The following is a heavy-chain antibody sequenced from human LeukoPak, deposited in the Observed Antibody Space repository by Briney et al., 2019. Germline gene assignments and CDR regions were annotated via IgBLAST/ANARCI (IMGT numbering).Heavy chain of an antibody. D-gene: IGHD4-17*01. V-gene: IGHV1-2*02. CDR1: GYTFTDYY. Sequence: ASVKVSCKASGYTFTDYYMHWVRQAPGQGLEWVGWIHPNSGGTNYAQKFQGRVTMTRDTSISTAYMELSRLRSDDTAAYYCASGTDYGDYEGYYYGMDVWGQGTTVTVSS. CDR3: ASGTDYGDYEGYYYGMDV. J-gene: IGHJ6*02. CDR2: IHPNSGGT.